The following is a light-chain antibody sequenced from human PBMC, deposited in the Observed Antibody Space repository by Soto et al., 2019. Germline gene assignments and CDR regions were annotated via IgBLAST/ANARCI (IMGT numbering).Light chain of an antibody. CDR3: MQGTHWPPT. V-gene: IGKV2-30*01. Sequence: DVVMTQSPLSLPVTLGQPASISCRSSQSIVYSDGNAYLSWFQQRPGQSPRRLIYRASNRDSGVPDRFSGRGSGTDFTLKIDRVEAEDVGIYYCMQGTHWPPTFGRGTRVEIK. J-gene: IGKJ1*01. CDR1: QSIVYSDGNAY. CDR2: RAS.